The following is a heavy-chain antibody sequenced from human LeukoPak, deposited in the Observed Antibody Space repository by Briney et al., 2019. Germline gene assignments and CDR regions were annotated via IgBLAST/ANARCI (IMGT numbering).Heavy chain of an antibody. CDR2: INNDGSST. D-gene: IGHD6-19*01. CDR3: VKYSSCWN. Sequence: PGGSLRLSCAASGFTLSSNWMHWVRQAPGKGLVWVSRINNDGSSTSYADSVKGRFTISRDNAKDTLFLQMNSLRAEDTAVYYCVKYSSCWNWGQGTRVTVSS. V-gene: IGHV3-74*01. J-gene: IGHJ4*02. CDR1: GFTLSSNW.